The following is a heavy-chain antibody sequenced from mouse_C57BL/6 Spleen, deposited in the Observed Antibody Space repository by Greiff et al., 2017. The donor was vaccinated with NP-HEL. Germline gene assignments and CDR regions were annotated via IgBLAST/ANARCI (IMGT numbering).Heavy chain of an antibody. Sequence: DVHLVESGGGLVKPGGSLKLSCAASGFTFSDYGMHWVRQAPEKGLEWVAYISSGSSTIYYADTVKGRFTISRDNAKNTLFLQMTSLRSEDTAMYYCARDYYGSSYEYFDVWGTGTTVTVSS. J-gene: IGHJ1*03. CDR3: ARDYYGSSYEYFDV. D-gene: IGHD1-1*01. V-gene: IGHV5-17*01. CDR1: GFTFSDYG. CDR2: ISSGSSTI.